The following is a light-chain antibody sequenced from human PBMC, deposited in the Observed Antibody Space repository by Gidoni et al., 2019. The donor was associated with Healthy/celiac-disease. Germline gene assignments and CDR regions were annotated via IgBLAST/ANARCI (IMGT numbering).Light chain of an antibody. CDR1: QSVSSTY. J-gene: IGKJ1*01. V-gene: IGKV3-20*01. Sequence: EIVLTQSPGTLSLSPGERATRSCRASQSVSSTYVAWSQQKPGQAPRLLIYGASSRATGIPDRFSGSGSGTDFTLTISRLEPEDFAVYYCQQYVSSPETFGQGTKVQIK. CDR2: GAS. CDR3: QQYVSSPET.